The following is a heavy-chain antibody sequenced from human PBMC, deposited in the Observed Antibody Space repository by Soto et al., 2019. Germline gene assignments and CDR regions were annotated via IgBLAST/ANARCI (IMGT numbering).Heavy chain of an antibody. J-gene: IGHJ4*02. CDR2: ISGSGGNT. CDR3: AVEGYSSSWYYN. D-gene: IGHD6-13*01. V-gene: IGHV3-23*01. CDR1: GFTFSNYA. Sequence: GGSLRLSCAASGFTFSNYAMSWVRQAPGKGLEWVSAISGSGGNTYYADSVKGRFTISRDSSKNTLYLQMNSLRAEDTAVYYCAVEGYSSSWYYNWGQGTLVTVSS.